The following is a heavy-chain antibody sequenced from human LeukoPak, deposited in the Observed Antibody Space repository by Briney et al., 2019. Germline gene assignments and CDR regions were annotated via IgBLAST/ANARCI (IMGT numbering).Heavy chain of an antibody. D-gene: IGHD5-18*01. V-gene: IGHV3-23*01. CDR1: GFTFSSYA. CDR2: ITGSGGST. Sequence: GGSLRLSCAASGFTFSSYAMSWVRQAPGKGLEWVSVITGSGGSTYYADSMKGRFTISRDNSKNTLFLQMNSLRAEDTAVYYCAKGLDTAISNDAFHIWGQGTMVTVSS. J-gene: IGHJ3*02. CDR3: AKGLDTAISNDAFHI.